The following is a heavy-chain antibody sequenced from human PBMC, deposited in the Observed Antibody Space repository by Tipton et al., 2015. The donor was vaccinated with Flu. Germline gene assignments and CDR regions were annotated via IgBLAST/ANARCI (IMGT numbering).Heavy chain of an antibody. Sequence: SLRLSCAASGFTFSRHWMSWVRQAPGQGLEWVANIKQDGSAKYYVDSVKGRFTISIDNAKNSVYLQMNSLRAEDTAVYYCARVGYSSGWYRAWGQGTLVTVSS. CDR1: GFTFSRHW. CDR2: IKQDGSAK. CDR3: ARVGYSSGWYRA. D-gene: IGHD6-19*01. V-gene: IGHV3-7*01. J-gene: IGHJ5*02.